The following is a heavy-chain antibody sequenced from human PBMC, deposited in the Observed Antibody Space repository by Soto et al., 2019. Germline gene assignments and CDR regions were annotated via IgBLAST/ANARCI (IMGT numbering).Heavy chain of an antibody. D-gene: IGHD3-9*01. Sequence: GGSLRLSCAGSGFTFSTYAMSWVRQAPGKGLEWVSAISGSGGSTYYADSVKGRFTISRDNSKNTLYLQMNSLRAEDTAVYYCAKGRTQIRYFDWLRRAFDIWGQGTMVTVSS. CDR2: ISGSGGST. V-gene: IGHV3-23*01. CDR3: AKGRTQIRYFDWLRRAFDI. J-gene: IGHJ3*02. CDR1: GFTFSTYA.